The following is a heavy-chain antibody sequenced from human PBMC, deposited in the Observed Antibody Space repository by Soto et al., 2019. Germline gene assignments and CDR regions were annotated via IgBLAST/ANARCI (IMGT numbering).Heavy chain of an antibody. D-gene: IGHD3-10*01. CDR2: IIPIFGTA. CDR3: ARRLLLWFGESNNWFAP. V-gene: IGHV1-69*01. J-gene: IGHJ5*02. CDR1: GGTFSSYA. Sequence: QVQLVQSGAEVKKPGSSVKVSCKASGGTFSSYAISWVRQAPGQGLEWMGGIIPIFGTANYAQKFQGRVTITADESTSTAYMELSSLRSEDTAVYYCARRLLLWFGESNNWFAPWGQGTLVTVSS.